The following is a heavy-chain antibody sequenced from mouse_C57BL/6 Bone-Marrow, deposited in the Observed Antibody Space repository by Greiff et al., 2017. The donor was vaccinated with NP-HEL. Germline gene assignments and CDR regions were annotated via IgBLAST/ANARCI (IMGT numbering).Heavy chain of an antibody. J-gene: IGHJ1*03. CDR1: GFSFNTYA. CDR2: IRSKSNNYAT. CDR3: VRHPPWYFDV. Sequence: EVQVVESGGGLVQPKGSLKLSCAASGFSFNTYAMNWVRQAPGKGLEWVARIRSKSNNYATYYADSVKDRFTISRDDSESMLYLQMNNLKTEDTAMYYCVRHPPWYFDVWGTGTTVTVSS. V-gene: IGHV10-1*01.